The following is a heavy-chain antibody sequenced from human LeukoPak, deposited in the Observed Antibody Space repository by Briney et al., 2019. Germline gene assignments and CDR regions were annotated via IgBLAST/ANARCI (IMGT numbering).Heavy chain of an antibody. CDR1: GITFRNYW. CDR2: INPDGSEK. D-gene: IGHD3-10*01. J-gene: IGHJ3*02. V-gene: IGHV3-7*01. CDR3: ATEPGIGYAFDI. Sequence: AGGPLRLSCVASGITFRNYWMSWVRQAPEKGLEWVANINPDGSEKSYAQSVKGRFTISRDNAKNSVSLQMNSLRGEDTAVYYCATEPGIGYAFDIWGQGTRVTVSS.